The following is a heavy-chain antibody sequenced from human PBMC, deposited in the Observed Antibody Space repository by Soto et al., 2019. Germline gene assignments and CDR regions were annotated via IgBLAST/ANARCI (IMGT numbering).Heavy chain of an antibody. CDR3: ARSRNSAVADSFDF. V-gene: IGHV3-30*04. J-gene: IGHJ4*02. D-gene: IGHD3-10*01. CDR1: GFTFSRYA. CDR2: ISRDGSNK. Sequence: PGGSLRVSCAASGFTFSRYAIHWVRQAPGKGLEWVAVISRDGSNKYYVDSVKGRFTISRDNSKNTLYLQMNSLRDEDTAVYYCARSRNSAVADSFDFWGQGTLVTVS.